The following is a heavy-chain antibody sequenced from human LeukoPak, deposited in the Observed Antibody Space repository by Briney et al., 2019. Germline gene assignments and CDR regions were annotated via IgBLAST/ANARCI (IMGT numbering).Heavy chain of an antibody. J-gene: IGHJ3*02. CDR2: ISGSGGST. CDR1: GFTFSSYA. Sequence: GGSLRLSCAASGFTFSSYAMSWVRQAPGKGLEWVSAISGSGGSTYCADSVKGRFTISRDNSKNTLYLQMNSLRAEDTAVYYCAKDRGGRWEGGQLWLFGAFDIWGQGTVVTVSS. D-gene: IGHD5-18*01. CDR3: AKDRGGRWEGGQLWLFGAFDI. V-gene: IGHV3-23*01.